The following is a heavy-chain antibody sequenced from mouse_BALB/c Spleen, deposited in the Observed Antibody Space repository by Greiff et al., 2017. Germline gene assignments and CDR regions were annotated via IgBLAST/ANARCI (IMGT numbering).Heavy chain of an antibody. D-gene: IGHD2-14*01. J-gene: IGHJ1*01. CDR2: IDPANGNT. V-gene: IGHV14-3*02. CDR1: GFNIKDTY. Sequence: VQLKESGAELVKPGASVKLSCTASGFNIKDTYMHWVKQRPEQGLEWIGRIDPANGNTKYDPKFQGKATITADTSSNTAYLQLSSLTSEDTAVYYCARSGVRYWYFDVWGAGTTVTVSS. CDR3: ARSGVRYWYFDV.